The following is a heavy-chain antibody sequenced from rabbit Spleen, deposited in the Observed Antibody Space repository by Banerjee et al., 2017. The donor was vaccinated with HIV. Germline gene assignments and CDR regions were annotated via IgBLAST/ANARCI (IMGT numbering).Heavy chain of an antibody. Sequence: QEQLVESGGGLVQPEGSLTLTCKASGFDFSSNAMCWVRQAPGKGLEWIACIYAGNSDTAYYASWAKGRFTISKTSSTTVTLQMTSLTAADTATYFCARPVNGYGYASNLWGPGTLVTVS. J-gene: IGHJ4*01. CDR3: ARPVNGYGYASNL. V-gene: IGHV1S45*01. D-gene: IGHD6-1*01. CDR2: IYAGNSDTA. CDR1: GFDFSSNA.